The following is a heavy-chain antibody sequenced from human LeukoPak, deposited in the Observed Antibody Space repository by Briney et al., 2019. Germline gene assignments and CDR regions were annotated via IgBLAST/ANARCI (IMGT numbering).Heavy chain of an antibody. Sequence: PGGSLRLSCAASGFTFSSYAMHWVRQAPGKGLEWVAVISYDGSNKYHADSVKGRFTISRDNSKNTLYLQMNSLRAEDTAVYYCARAAKRITIFGNWFDPWGQGTLVTVSS. D-gene: IGHD3-3*01. CDR1: GFTFSSYA. V-gene: IGHV3-30*04. CDR3: ARAAKRITIFGNWFDP. J-gene: IGHJ5*02. CDR2: ISYDGSNK.